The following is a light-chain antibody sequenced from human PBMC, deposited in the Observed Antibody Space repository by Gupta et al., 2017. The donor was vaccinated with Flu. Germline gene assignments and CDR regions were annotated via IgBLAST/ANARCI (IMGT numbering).Light chain of an antibody. CDR3: NSRDSTDNHQAV. Sequence: SSELTQDPAVSVALAQTVRITCQGDSLRNSYASLYQQKPGQAPVLVIYAKNIRPSGIPDRFSGSSSGNTASLTITGAQAEDEADYYCNSRDSTDNHQAVFGGGTKLTVL. CDR2: AKN. J-gene: IGLJ2*01. CDR1: SLRNSY. V-gene: IGLV3-19*01.